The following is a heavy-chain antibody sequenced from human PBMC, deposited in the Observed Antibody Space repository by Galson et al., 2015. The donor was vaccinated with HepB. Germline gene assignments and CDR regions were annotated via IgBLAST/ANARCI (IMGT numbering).Heavy chain of an antibody. CDR2: ISYDGNNE. Sequence: SLRLSCAASGFTFSSYAMHWVRQAPGKGLEWVAVISYDGNNEHFADSVKGRFTISRDNSKNTVFLLMKSLRAEDTAVYYCARSYYDSRGYSPDYWGQGTRVTVSS. CDR3: ARSYYDSRGYSPDY. D-gene: IGHD3-22*01. CDR1: GFTFSSYA. V-gene: IGHV3-30-3*01. J-gene: IGHJ4*02.